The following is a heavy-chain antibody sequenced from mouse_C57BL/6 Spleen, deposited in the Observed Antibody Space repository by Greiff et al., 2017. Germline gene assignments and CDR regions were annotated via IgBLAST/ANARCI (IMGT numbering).Heavy chain of an antibody. D-gene: IGHD1-1*01. J-gene: IGHJ2*01. V-gene: IGHV14-4*01. CDR3: TVITTVGY. Sequence: EVQLQQSGAELVRPGASVKLSCTASGFNIKDDYMHWVKQRPEQGLEWIGWLDPENGDTEYASKFQGKATITADTSSNTAYLQLSSLTSEDTAVYYCTVITTVGYWGQGTTLTVSS. CDR1: GFNIKDDY. CDR2: LDPENGDT.